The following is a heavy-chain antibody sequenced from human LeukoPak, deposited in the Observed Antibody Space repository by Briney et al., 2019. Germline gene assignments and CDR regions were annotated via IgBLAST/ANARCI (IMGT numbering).Heavy chain of an antibody. Sequence: SETLSLTCNDSGGSINSGGYYWSWIRQHPGKGLEWLGYISNNGNTYYSPSFERRTSMSVDTSKNQFSLRLTLVTAADTAIYYCARTTVHPNKFDPWGQGTLVTVSS. V-gene: IGHV4-31*03. CDR2: ISNNGNT. J-gene: IGHJ5*02. CDR3: ARTTVHPNKFDP. CDR1: GGSINSGGYY. D-gene: IGHD1-1*01.